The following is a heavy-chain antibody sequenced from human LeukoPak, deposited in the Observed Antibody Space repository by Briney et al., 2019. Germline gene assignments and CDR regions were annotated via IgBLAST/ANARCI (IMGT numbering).Heavy chain of an antibody. CDR2: IIPIFGTA. CDR1: GGTFCSYA. Sequence: GASVKVSWKASGGTFCSYAISWVRQAPGQGLEWMGGIIPIFGTANYAQKFQGRVTITADESTSTAYMELSSLRSEDTAVYYCARGTDIATFDYWGQGTLVTVSS. D-gene: IGHD5-12*01. J-gene: IGHJ4*02. V-gene: IGHV1-69*13. CDR3: ARGTDIATFDY.